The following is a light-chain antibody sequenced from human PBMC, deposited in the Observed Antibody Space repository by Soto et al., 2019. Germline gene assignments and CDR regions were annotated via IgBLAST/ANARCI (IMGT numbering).Light chain of an antibody. J-gene: IGKJ4*01. CDR3: LQHNSYPLT. V-gene: IGKV3-15*01. Sequence: EIVLTQSPGTLSLSPGERATLSCRASQSVSSSYLAWYQQKPGQAPRLLIYGASTRATGIPARFSGSGSGTEFTLTVSSLQSEDFATYYCLQHNSYPLTFGGGTKVDIK. CDR2: GAS. CDR1: QSVSSSY.